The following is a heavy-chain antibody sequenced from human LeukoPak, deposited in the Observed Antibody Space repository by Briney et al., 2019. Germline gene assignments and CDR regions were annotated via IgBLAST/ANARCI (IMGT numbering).Heavy chain of an antibody. CDR1: GYTFNSYG. Sequence: ASVKVSCKASGYTFNSYGISWVRQAPGQGLEWMGWISAYNGNTNYAQKLQGRVTMTTDTSTSTAYMELRSLRSDDTAVYYCARVGGIGSSWHRTYYYYMDVWGKGTTDTVSS. D-gene: IGHD6-13*01. CDR2: ISAYNGNT. J-gene: IGHJ6*03. V-gene: IGHV1-18*01. CDR3: ARVGGIGSSWHRTYYYYMDV.